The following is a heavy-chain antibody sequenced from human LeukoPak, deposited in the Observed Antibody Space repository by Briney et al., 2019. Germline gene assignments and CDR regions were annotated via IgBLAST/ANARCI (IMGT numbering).Heavy chain of an antibody. V-gene: IGHV1-2*02. CDR1: GYTFTGYY. CDR2: INPHSGAT. CDR3: SRDLLMYYSGSGEST. J-gene: IGHJ5*02. D-gene: IGHD3-10*01. Sequence: ASVKVSCKASGYTFTGYYIHWVRQAPGQGPEWMGWINPHSGATNYAQKFQGRVTMTRDTSISTAFMELSSLRSDDTAMYYCSRDLLMYYSGSGESTWGQGTQVTVTS.